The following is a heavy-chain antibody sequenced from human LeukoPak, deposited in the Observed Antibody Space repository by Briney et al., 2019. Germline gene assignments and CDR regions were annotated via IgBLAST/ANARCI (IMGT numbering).Heavy chain of an antibody. Sequence: GGSLRLSCAASGFTFSSYWMSWVRQAPGKGLEWVANIKQDGSEKYYVDSVKGQFTISRDNAKNSLYLQMNSLRAEDTAVYYCARDLSQLVAYYFDYWGQGTLVTVSS. CDR3: ARDLSQLVAYYFDY. CDR2: IKQDGSEK. CDR1: GFTFSSYW. D-gene: IGHD6-13*01. J-gene: IGHJ4*02. V-gene: IGHV3-7*01.